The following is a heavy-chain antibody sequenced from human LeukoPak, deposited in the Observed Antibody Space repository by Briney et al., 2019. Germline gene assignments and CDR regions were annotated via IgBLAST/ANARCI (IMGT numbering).Heavy chain of an antibody. V-gene: IGHV4-34*01. D-gene: IGHD2-8*01. CDR2: INHSGST. Sequence: SETLSLTCAVCGGSFSGYYWSWIRQPPGKGLEWIGEINHSGSTNYNPSPKSRVTISVDTSKNQFSLKLSSVTAADTAVYYCARGLYCTNGVCHGGGFDYWGQGTLVTVSS. CDR1: GGSFSGYY. CDR3: ARGLYCTNGVCHGGGFDY. J-gene: IGHJ4*02.